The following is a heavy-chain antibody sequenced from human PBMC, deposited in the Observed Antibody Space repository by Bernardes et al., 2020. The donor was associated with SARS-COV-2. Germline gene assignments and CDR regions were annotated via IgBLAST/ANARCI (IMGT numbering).Heavy chain of an antibody. D-gene: IGHD3-3*02. J-gene: IGHJ6*02. CDR2: IRSKPYGGTT. V-gene: IGHV3-49*03. CDR1: GFTFGDYT. Sequence: GSLRLSCTASGFTFGDYTVSWFRQAPGKGLVWVGFIRSKPYGGTTEYVASVKGRFTISRDDSEGIAYLQMNSLKTEDTAVYYCSRIRDGHNSWYYYGMDVWGQGTTVTVSS. CDR3: SRIRDGHNSWYYYGMDV.